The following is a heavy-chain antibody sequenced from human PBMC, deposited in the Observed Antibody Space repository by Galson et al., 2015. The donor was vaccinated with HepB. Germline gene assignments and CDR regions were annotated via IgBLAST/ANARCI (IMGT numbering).Heavy chain of an antibody. CDR3: ARGAVAGPGGY. CDR1: GFTFSSYA. D-gene: IGHD6-19*01. J-gene: IGHJ4*02. CDR2: ILYDGRNK. Sequence: LRLSCAASGFTFSSYAMHWVRQAPGKGLEWVAVILYDGRNKYYADSVKDRFTISRDNSKNTLYLQMNSLRAEDTAVYYCARGAVAGPGGYWGQGTLVTVSS. V-gene: IGHV3-30*04.